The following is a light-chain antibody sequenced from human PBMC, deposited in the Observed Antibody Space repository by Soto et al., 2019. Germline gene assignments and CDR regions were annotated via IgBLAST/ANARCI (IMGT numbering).Light chain of an antibody. Sequence: QSVLTQPASVSGSPGQSITISCTGTSSDVGGYNYVSWYQQRPGKAPKLMIYDVNNRPSGVSNRFSASKSANTASLTISGLQAEDEADYYCSSYSSTTTLVFGGGTKLTVL. V-gene: IGLV2-14*01. J-gene: IGLJ3*02. CDR3: SSYSSTTTLV. CDR1: SSDVGGYNY. CDR2: DVN.